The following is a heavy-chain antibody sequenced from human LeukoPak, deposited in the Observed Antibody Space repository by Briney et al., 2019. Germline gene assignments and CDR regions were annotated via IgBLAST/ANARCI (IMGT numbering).Heavy chain of an antibody. D-gene: IGHD5-18*01. Sequence: PGGSLRLSCAASGFTFSSYWMSWVRQAPGKGLEWVANIKQDGSEKYYVDSVKGRFTISRDNAKNSLYLQMDSLRVEDTAVYYCAGDKGGYSYGYDYWGQGTLVTVSS. CDR2: IKQDGSEK. V-gene: IGHV3-7*01. J-gene: IGHJ4*02. CDR3: AGDKGGYSYGYDY. CDR1: GFTFSSYW.